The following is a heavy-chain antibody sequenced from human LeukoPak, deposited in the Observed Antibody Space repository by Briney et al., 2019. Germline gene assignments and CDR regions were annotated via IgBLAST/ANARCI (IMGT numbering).Heavy chain of an antibody. D-gene: IGHD5-12*01. CDR2: IYSGGST. CDR1: GFTVSSNY. Sequence: GGSLRLSCAASGFTVSSNYMSWVRQAPGKGLEWVSVIYSGGSTYYADSVKGRFTISRDNSKNTLYLQMNSLRAEDTAVYYCAREGTEPGYEEPAEYFQHWGQGTLVTVSS. V-gene: IGHV3-66*01. J-gene: IGHJ1*01. CDR3: AREGTEPGYEEPAEYFQH.